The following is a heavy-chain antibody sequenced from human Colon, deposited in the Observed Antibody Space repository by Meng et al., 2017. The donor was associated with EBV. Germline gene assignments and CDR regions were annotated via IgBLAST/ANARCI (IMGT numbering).Heavy chain of an antibody. CDR1: GGSISSSHW. Sequence: QVRLQDAGPGLVKPSGTLSLTCAVSGGSISSSHWWTWVRQPPGKGLEWIGEVYHTGSTKYNPSLKSRLTISVDKSKNQFSLNLTSVTAADTAVYYCARVWQSLTAFFDSWGQGTLVTVSS. CDR2: VYHTGST. J-gene: IGHJ4*02. V-gene: IGHV4-4*02. CDR3: ARVWQSLTAFFDS. D-gene: IGHD2-21*01.